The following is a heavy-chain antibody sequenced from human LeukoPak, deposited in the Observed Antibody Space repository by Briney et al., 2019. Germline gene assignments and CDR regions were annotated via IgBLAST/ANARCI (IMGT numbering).Heavy chain of an antibody. CDR2: MQPHSGDT. D-gene: IGHD6-6*01. Sequence: ASVKVSCKASGHNFTSYDINWVRQATGQGLEWMGWMQPHSGDTGYAQNFQGRVTMTRDTSISTVYMELRSLRSEDTAVYYCARVPRDRSSLDSWGQGTLVTVSS. V-gene: IGHV1-8*01. J-gene: IGHJ4*02. CDR1: GHNFTSYD. CDR3: ARVPRDRSSLDS.